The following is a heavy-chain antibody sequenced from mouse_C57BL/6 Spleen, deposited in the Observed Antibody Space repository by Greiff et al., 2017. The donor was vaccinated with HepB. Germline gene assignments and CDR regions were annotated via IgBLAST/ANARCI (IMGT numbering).Heavy chain of an antibody. CDR2: INYDGSST. V-gene: IGHV5-16*01. Sequence: EVQLVESEGGLVQPGSSMKLSCTASGFTFSDYYMAWVRQVPEKGLEWVANINYDGSSTYYLDSLKSRFIISRDNAKNILYLQMSSLKSEDTATYYCARLHAMDYWGQGTSVTVSS. CDR1: GFTFSDYY. J-gene: IGHJ4*01. CDR3: ARLHAMDY.